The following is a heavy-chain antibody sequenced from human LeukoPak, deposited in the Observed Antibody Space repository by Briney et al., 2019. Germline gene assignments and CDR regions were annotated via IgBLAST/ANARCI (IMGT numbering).Heavy chain of an antibody. V-gene: IGHV3-21*01. Sequence: GGSLRLSCAASGFTFSSYSMNWVRQAPGKGLEWVSSITSSGSYIYSADSVKGRFTISRDNAKNSLYLQMNGLRAEDTAVYYCARVYRSNSHYDYYGMDVWGQGTTVTVSS. D-gene: IGHD3-16*02. CDR2: ITSSGSYI. CDR1: GFTFSSYS. J-gene: IGHJ6*02. CDR3: ARVYRSNSHYDYYGMDV.